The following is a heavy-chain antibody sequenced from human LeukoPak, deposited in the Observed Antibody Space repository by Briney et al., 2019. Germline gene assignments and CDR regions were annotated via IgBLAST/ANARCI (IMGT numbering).Heavy chain of an antibody. Sequence: PGGSLRHSPAHSGFTLRSSWLHSVRPVPRKGLLWVSRINGDGSNSNYADSVKGRFTISRDNANNTLYLQMNRLRAEDTALYYCARSCGRAVAEFDSWGQGTLVTVSS. CDR2: INGDGSNS. V-gene: IGHV3-74*01. CDR1: GFTLRSSW. CDR3: ARSCGRAVAEFDS. D-gene: IGHD6-19*01. J-gene: IGHJ4*02.